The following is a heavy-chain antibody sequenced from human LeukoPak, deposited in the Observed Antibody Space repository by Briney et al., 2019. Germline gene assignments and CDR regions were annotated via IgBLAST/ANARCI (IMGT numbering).Heavy chain of an antibody. J-gene: IGHJ5*02. CDR1: GFTFSTYA. CDR2: ISGSGGST. D-gene: IGHD3-22*01. V-gene: IGHV3-23*01. CDR3: AKAAITMSNNWFDP. Sequence: AGGSLRLSCAASGFTFSTYAMSWVRQAPGKGLEWVSAISGSGGSTYYADSVKGRFTISRDNSKNTLYLQMNSLRVEDTAAYYCAKAAITMSNNWFDPWGQGTLVTVSS.